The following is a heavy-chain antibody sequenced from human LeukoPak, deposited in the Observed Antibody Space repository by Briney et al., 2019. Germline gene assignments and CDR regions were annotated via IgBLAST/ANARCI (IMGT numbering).Heavy chain of an antibody. Sequence: SQTLSLTCTVSGGSISSGGYYWSWIRQHPGKGLEWIGYIYYSGSTYYNPSLKSRVTISVDTSKNQFSLKLSSVTAADTAVYYCARRGYSQTYFGYWGQGTLVTVSS. V-gene: IGHV4-31*03. CDR1: GGSISSGGYY. J-gene: IGHJ4*02. CDR3: ARRGYSQTYFGY. CDR2: IYYSGST. D-gene: IGHD5-18*01.